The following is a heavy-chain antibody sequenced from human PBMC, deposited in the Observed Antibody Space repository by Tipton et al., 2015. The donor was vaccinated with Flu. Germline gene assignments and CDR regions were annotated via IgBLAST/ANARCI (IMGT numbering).Heavy chain of an antibody. CDR2: IWYDGSNE. D-gene: IGHD6-6*01. J-gene: IGHJ6*02. CDR1: GFDFSVYG. Sequence: SLRLSCSTSGFDFSVYGMHWVRQAPGKGLEWVAVIWYDGSNEHYSDSVKGRFTISRDNSKKTLYLQMNNLKVEDTAVYYCARDEGVVNYYFGMDVWGQGPTVTVSS. V-gene: IGHV3-33*01. CDR3: ARDEGVVNYYFGMDV.